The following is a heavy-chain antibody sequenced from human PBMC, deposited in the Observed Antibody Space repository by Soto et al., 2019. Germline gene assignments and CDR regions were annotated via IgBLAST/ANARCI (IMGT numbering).Heavy chain of an antibody. CDR3: ARGLRSGWKDYYYYYYMDV. Sequence: SETLSLTCTVSGGSISSYYWSWFRQPPGKGLEWIGYIYYSGSTNYNPSLKSRVTISVDTSKNQFSLKLSSVTAADTAVYYCARGLRSGWKDYYYYYYMDVWGKGTTVTVSS. CDR2: IYYSGST. V-gene: IGHV4-59*12. CDR1: GGSISSYY. D-gene: IGHD6-19*01. J-gene: IGHJ6*03.